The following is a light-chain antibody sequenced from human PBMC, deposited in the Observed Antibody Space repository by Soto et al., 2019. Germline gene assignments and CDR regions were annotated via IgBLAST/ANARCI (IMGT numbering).Light chain of an antibody. V-gene: IGLV2-11*01. CDR1: SSDVGGYNY. J-gene: IGLJ2*01. CDR2: DVS. Sequence: QSALTQPHSVSGSPGQSVTISCTGTSSDVGGYNYVSWYQHHPGKAPKLIIYDVSERPSGVPDRFSGSKSGNTGNTASLTISGLQAEDEADYYCNSYTSSSTLVFGGGTKLTVL. CDR3: NSYTSSSTLV.